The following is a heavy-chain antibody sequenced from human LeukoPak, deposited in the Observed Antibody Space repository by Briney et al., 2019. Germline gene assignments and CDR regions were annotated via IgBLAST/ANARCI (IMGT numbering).Heavy chain of an antibody. CDR2: ISDSGGST. CDR1: GFTFYNYA. Sequence: GGSLRLSCAASGFTFYNYAMSWVRQAPGKGLEWVSTISDSGGSTYYADSVKGRFTISRDNSKNTLCLQMNSLRAEDTAVYYCAKGTLYYGSGSYPRYWGQGTLVTVSS. CDR3: AKGTLYYGSGSYPRY. D-gene: IGHD3-10*01. V-gene: IGHV3-23*01. J-gene: IGHJ4*02.